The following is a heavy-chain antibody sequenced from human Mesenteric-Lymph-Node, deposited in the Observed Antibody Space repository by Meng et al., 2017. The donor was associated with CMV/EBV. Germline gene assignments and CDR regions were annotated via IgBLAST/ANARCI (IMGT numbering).Heavy chain of an antibody. D-gene: IGHD2-2*01. V-gene: IGHV3-33*01. CDR1: GFNFHNYG. Sequence: GESLKISCAASGFNFHNYGMHWVRQAPGKGLEWVALIWFDGTNKQYADSVKGRFTISRDNSKNTLYLQMNSLRAEDTAVYYCARSLVVPAATQNYYYYGMDVWGQGTTVTVSS. J-gene: IGHJ6*02. CDR2: IWFDGTNK. CDR3: ARSLVVPAATQNYYYYGMDV.